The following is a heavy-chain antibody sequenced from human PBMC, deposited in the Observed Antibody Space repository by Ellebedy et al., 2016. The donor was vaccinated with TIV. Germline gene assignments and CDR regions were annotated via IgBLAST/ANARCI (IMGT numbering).Heavy chain of an antibody. V-gene: IGHV1-2*04. CDR1: GGTFSSYA. J-gene: IGHJ3*02. CDR2: INPNSGGT. Sequence: ASVKVSXXASGGTFSSYAISWVRQAPGQGLEWMGWINPNSGGTNYSQKFQGWVTMTRDTSISTAYMELSRLRSDDTAVYYCARDLQAFDIWGQGTMVTVSS. CDR3: ARDLQAFDI. D-gene: IGHD4-11*01.